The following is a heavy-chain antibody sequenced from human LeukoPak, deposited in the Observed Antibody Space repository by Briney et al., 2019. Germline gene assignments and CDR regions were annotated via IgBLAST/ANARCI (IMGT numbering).Heavy chain of an antibody. CDR3: ARVRVRDCSGGSCYSQLDV. CDR1: GGTFSSYA. CDR2: IIPIFGTA. V-gene: IGHV1-69*05. Sequence: GASVKVSCKASGGTFSSYAISWVRQAPGQGLEWMGGIIPIFGTANYAQKFQGRVTITTDESTSTAYMELSSLRSEDTAVYYCARVRVRDCSGGSCYSQLDVWGKGTTVTVSS. D-gene: IGHD2-15*01. J-gene: IGHJ6*04.